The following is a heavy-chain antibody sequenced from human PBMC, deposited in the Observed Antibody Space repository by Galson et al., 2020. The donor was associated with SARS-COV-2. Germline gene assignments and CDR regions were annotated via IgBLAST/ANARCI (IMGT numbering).Heavy chain of an antibody. CDR3: ARDPYCSSSSCYHDALDM. Sequence: GGSLRLSCAASGFTFSNHEMNWVRQAPGKGLEWISYISDTGGTIYYADSVKGRFTMSRDNAKNSLYLQMNSLRADDTAIYYCARDPYCSSSSCYHDALDMWGQGTLVTVSS. D-gene: IGHD2-2*01. V-gene: IGHV3-48*03. CDR2: ISDTGGTI. CDR1: GFTFSNHE. J-gene: IGHJ3*02.